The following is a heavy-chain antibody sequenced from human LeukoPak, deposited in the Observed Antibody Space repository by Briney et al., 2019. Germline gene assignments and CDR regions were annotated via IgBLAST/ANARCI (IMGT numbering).Heavy chain of an antibody. CDR2: ISGSGGST. D-gene: IGHD3-3*01. CDR3: AKESNDFWSGRPEYFQP. V-gene: IGHV3-23*01. J-gene: IGHJ1*01. CDR1: GFTVSSNY. Sequence: PGGSLRLSCAASGFTVSSNYMSWVRQAPGKGLEWVSAISGSGGSTYYADSVKGRFTISRDNSKNTLYLQMNSLRAEDTAVYYCAKESNDFWSGRPEYFQPWGQGTLVTVSS.